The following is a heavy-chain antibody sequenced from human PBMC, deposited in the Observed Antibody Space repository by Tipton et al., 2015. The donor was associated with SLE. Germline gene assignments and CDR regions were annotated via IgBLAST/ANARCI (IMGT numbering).Heavy chain of an antibody. CDR3: AAAGTRYYYYMDV. D-gene: IGHD6-13*01. CDR2: IYSGGST. V-gene: IGHV3-53*04. CDR1: GFTVSSNY. J-gene: IGHJ6*03. Sequence: AVSGFTVSSNYMSWVRQAPGKGLEWVSVIYSGGSTYYADSVKGRFTISRHNSKNTLYLQMNSLRAEDTAVYYCAAAGTRYYYYMDVWGKGTTVTVSS.